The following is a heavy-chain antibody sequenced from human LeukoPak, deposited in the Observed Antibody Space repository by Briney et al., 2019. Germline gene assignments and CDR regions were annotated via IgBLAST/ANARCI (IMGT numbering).Heavy chain of an antibody. CDR3: ARAPVVPAALSFYYYYYMDV. CDR1: GGSISSYY. J-gene: IGHJ6*03. Sequence: SETLSLTCTVSGGSISSYYWTWIRQPPGKGLEWIGYIYYSGSTNYNPSLKSRVIISVDTSKNQFSLKLSSVTAADTAVYYCARAPVVPAALSFYYYYYMDVWGKGTTVTVSS. CDR2: IYYSGST. V-gene: IGHV4-59*01. D-gene: IGHD2-2*01.